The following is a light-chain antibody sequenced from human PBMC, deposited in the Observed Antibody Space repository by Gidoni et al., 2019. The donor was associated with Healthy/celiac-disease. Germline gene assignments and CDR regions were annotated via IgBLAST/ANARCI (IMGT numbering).Light chain of an antibody. CDR3: QQRSNWPLT. J-gene: IGKJ4*01. CDR1: QSVSSY. V-gene: IGKV3-11*01. CDR2: DAS. Sequence: EIVSTQSPATLSLSPGERATLSCRASQSVSSYLAWYQQKPGKAPRLLIYDASNWATGIPSRFSGSGSGTDFTLTISSLQPEDFAVYYCQQRSNWPLTFGGGTKVEIK.